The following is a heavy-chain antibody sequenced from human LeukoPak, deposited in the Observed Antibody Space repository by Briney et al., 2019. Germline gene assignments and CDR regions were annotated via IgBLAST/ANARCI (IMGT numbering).Heavy chain of an antibody. Sequence: GRSLRLSCAASGFTFSSYAMHWVRQAPGKGLEWVAGISYDGSSKYYADSVKGRFTISRDNSKNTLYLQMNSLRAEDTAVYYCARDYYDSSGYPDAFDIWGQGTMVTVSS. J-gene: IGHJ3*02. D-gene: IGHD3-22*01. CDR3: ARDYYDSSGYPDAFDI. V-gene: IGHV3-30*04. CDR1: GFTFSSYA. CDR2: ISYDGSSK.